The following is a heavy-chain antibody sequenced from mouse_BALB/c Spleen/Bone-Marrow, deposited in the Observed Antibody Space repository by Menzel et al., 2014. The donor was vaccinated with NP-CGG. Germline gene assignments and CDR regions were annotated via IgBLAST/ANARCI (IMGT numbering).Heavy chain of an antibody. CDR1: CYTFTTYT. Sequence: VKLQESGAELARPGASVKMSCKASCYTFTTYTMHWVKQRPGQGLEWIGYINPSSGYTNYNQKFKDKATLTADKSSSTAYMQLSSLTSEDSAVYFCAKRDIYYGYDGNAMDYWGQGTSVTVSS. J-gene: IGHJ4*01. CDR3: AKRDIYYGYDGNAMDY. CDR2: INPSSGYT. D-gene: IGHD2-2*01. V-gene: IGHV1-4*01.